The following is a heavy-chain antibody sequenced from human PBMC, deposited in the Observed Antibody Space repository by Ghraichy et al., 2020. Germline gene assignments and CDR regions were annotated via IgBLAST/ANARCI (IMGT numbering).Heavy chain of an antibody. D-gene: IGHD3-10*01. Sequence: GGSLRLSCAASGFTFSSYAMSWVRQAPGKGLEWVSAISGSGGSTYYADSVKGRFTISRDNSKNTLYLQMNSLRAEDTAVYYCANVLRTNNITMGGMDVWGQGTTVNVSS. CDR1: GFTFSSYA. CDR2: ISGSGGST. V-gene: IGHV3-23*01. J-gene: IGHJ6*02. CDR3: ANVLRTNNITMGGMDV.